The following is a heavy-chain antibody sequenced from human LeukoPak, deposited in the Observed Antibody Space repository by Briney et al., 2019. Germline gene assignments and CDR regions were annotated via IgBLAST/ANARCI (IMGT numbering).Heavy chain of an antibody. CDR3: ARGTKLGYYDSSGSLGY. CDR2: ISSSGSTI. V-gene: IGHV3-11*04. CDR1: GFTFSDYY. D-gene: IGHD3-22*01. J-gene: IGHJ4*02. Sequence: GGSLRLSCAASGFTFSDYYMSWLRQAPGKGLEWVSYISSSGSTIYYADSVKGRFTISRDNVKNSLYLQMNSLRAEDTAVYYCARGTKLGYYDSSGSLGYWGQGTLVTVSS.